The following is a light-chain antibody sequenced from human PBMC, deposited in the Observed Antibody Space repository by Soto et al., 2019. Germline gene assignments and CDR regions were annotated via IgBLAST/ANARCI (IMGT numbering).Light chain of an antibody. CDR3: HQYHDVHQFT. CDR1: RDINNY. J-gene: IGKJ3*01. CDR2: DAS. V-gene: IGKV1-33*01. Sequence: DIQMTQSPSSLSASVGDRVTITCRASRDINNYLNWYQQKPGKAPNLLIYDASTLHTGVPSRFSASGSGTDFSFSINSLQPEDVATYYYHQYHDVHQFTFGPGTKVDI.